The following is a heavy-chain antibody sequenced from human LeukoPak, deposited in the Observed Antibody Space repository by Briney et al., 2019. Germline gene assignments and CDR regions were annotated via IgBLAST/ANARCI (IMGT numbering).Heavy chain of an antibody. D-gene: IGHD3-10*01. CDR2: VSYDGSIK. V-gene: IGHV3-30*03. Sequence: RRSPRPACAASGLTFKNYVIDSVRQAPGKGLEWVSGVSYDGSIKSYADSVKGRFTISRDNSKNTLYLQMSSLRAEDTAVYYCAREGYYGSGTPSFYFDFWGQGTLVTVSS. CDR1: GLTFKNYV. CDR3: AREGYYGSGTPSFYFDF. J-gene: IGHJ4*02.